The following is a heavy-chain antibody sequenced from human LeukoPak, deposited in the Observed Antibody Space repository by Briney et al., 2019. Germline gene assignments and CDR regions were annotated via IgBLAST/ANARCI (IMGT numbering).Heavy chain of an antibody. CDR2: VYHSGST. CDR1: GDSFSSANYY. D-gene: IGHD2-2*01. V-gene: IGHV4-30-4*08. J-gene: IGHJ3*02. CDR3: ARDSIPAADEDDAFDI. Sequence: SETLSLTCTVSGDSFSSANYYWTWVRQPPGKGLEWIGYVYHSGSTYYDPSLKSRVTISVDRSKNQFSLKLSSVTAADTAVYYCARDSIPAADEDDAFDIWGQGTMVTVSS.